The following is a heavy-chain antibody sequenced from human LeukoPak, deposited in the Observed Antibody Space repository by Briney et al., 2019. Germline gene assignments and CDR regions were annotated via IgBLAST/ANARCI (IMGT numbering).Heavy chain of an antibody. Sequence: SVKVSCKASGGTFSSYAISWVRQAPGQGLEWMGRIIPIFGTANYAQKFQGRVTITTDESTSTAYMELSSLRSEDTAVYYCARGRLRLGLPGFDYWGQGTLVTVAS. CDR1: GGTFSSYA. V-gene: IGHV1-69*05. D-gene: IGHD3-16*01. J-gene: IGHJ4*02. CDR3: ARGRLRLGLPGFDY. CDR2: IIPIFGTA.